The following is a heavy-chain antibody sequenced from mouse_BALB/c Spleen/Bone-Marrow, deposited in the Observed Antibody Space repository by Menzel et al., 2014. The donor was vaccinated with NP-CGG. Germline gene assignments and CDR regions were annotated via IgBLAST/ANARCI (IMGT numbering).Heavy chain of an antibody. D-gene: IGHD2-14*01. CDR3: AYYRYNEYFDV. J-gene: IGHJ1*01. Sequence: QVQLKQSGPELVKPGASVKMSCTASGYTFTSYFIHWVKQTPGQGLEWIGWIYPGDGSTKYNEKFRVKTTLTADKSSSTAYMYLSSLTSEDSAIYFGAYYRYNEYFDVWGEGTTVTVSS. CDR2: IYPGDGST. V-gene: IGHV1S56*01. CDR1: GYTFTSYF.